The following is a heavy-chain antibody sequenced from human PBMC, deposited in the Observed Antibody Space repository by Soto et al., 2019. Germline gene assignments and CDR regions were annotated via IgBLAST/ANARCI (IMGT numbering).Heavy chain of an antibody. Sequence: ASVKVSCKASGYTFTGYYMHWVRQAPGQGLEWMGWINPNSGGTNYAQKFQGRVTMTRDTSISTAYMELSRLRSDDTAVYYCARSDYYDSSQGDAFDIWGQGTMVTVS. J-gene: IGHJ3*02. CDR2: INPNSGGT. D-gene: IGHD3-22*01. V-gene: IGHV1-2*02. CDR1: GYTFTGYY. CDR3: ARSDYYDSSQGDAFDI.